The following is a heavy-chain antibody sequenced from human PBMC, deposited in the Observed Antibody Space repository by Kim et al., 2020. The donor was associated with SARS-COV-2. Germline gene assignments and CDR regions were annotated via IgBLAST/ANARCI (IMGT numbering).Heavy chain of an antibody. D-gene: IGHD4-17*01. Sequence: ASVKVSCKASGYTFTSYDINWVRQATGQGLEWMGWMNPNSGNTGYAQKFQGRVTMTRNTSISTAYMELSSLRSEDTAVYYCARGQILYGDYVFHVPLYYYYYIDVWGKGTTVTVSS. CDR2: MNPNSGNT. CDR1: GYTFTSYD. J-gene: IGHJ6*03. CDR3: ARGQILYGDYVFHVPLYYYYYIDV. V-gene: IGHV1-8*01.